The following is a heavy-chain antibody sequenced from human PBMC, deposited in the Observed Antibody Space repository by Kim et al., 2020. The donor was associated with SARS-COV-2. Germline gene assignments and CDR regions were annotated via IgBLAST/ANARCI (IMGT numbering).Heavy chain of an antibody. Sequence: YNPSLKSRVPISVDTSKNQFSLKLSSVTAADTAVYYCARREVVVPGYFDYWGQGTLVTVSS. CDR3: ARREVVVPGYFDY. V-gene: IGHV4-34*01. D-gene: IGHD3-22*01. J-gene: IGHJ4*02.